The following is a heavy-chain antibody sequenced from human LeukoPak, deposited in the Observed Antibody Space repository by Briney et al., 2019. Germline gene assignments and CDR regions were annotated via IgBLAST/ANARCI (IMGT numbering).Heavy chain of an antibody. D-gene: IGHD2-21*01. J-gene: IGHJ3*02. V-gene: IGHV1-46*03. CDR2: INPSGGST. Sequence: ASVKVSCKASGYTFTSYYMHWVRQAPGQGLEWMGIINPSGGSTSYAQKFQGRVTMTRDTSTSTVYMELSSLRSEDTAVYYCARAGAGYCGGDCYSTNDAFDIWGQRTMVTVSS. CDR1: GYTFTSYY. CDR3: ARAGAGYCGGDCYSTNDAFDI.